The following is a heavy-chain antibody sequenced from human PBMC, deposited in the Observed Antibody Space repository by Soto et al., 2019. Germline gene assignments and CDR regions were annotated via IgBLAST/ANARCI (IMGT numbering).Heavy chain of an antibody. CDR3: AKDRYYDSSGYSLLAPYFDY. Sequence: PGGSLRLSCAASGFTLSSYAMSWVRQAPGKGLEWVSAISGSGGSTYYADSVKGRFTISRDNSKNTLYLQMNSLRAEDTAVYYCAKDRYYDSSGYSLLAPYFDYWGQGTLVTVSS. D-gene: IGHD3-22*01. CDR2: ISGSGGST. J-gene: IGHJ4*02. V-gene: IGHV3-23*01. CDR1: GFTLSSYA.